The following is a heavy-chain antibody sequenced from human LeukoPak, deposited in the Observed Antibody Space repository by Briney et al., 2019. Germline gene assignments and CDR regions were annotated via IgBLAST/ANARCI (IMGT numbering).Heavy chain of an antibody. Sequence: GGSLRLSCAASGFTASSNYMSWVRQAPGKGLEWVSGIRGDGVTTYYADSVKGRFTISRDNSKNTLYLQMNSLRAEDTAVYYCASDPVDSGSYFIWGQGTMVTVSS. CDR2: IRGDGVTT. CDR3: ASDPVDSGSYFI. V-gene: IGHV3-23*01. J-gene: IGHJ3*02. D-gene: IGHD1-26*01. CDR1: GFTASSNY.